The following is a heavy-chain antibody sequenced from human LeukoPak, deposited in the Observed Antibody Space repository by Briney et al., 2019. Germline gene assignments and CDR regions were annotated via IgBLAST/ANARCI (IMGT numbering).Heavy chain of an antibody. Sequence: GGSLRLSCAASGFTFSSYAMSWVRQAPGKGLEWVSAISGSGGSTYYADSGKGRFTIPRDNSKNTLYLQMNSLKAEGTAVYYRAKSPGYGSGSYVDYWGQGTLVTVSS. CDR3: AKSPGYGSGSYVDY. CDR2: ISGSGGST. D-gene: IGHD3-10*01. CDR1: GFTFSSYA. J-gene: IGHJ4*02. V-gene: IGHV3-23*01.